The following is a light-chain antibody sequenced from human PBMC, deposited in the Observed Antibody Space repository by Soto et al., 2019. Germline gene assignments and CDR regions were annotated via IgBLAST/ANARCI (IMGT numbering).Light chain of an antibody. CDR1: QSVAYTY. J-gene: IGKJ3*01. V-gene: IGKV3-20*01. CDR3: QQYGTSPFT. Sequence: IVLTQSPALLYFSPGERATLSCRSSQSVAYTYLAWFQQKPGQAPRLLIYGASNRATGIPDRFSGSGSGTDFTLTISRLEPEDFAVYYCQQYGTSPFTFGPGTKVDVK. CDR2: GAS.